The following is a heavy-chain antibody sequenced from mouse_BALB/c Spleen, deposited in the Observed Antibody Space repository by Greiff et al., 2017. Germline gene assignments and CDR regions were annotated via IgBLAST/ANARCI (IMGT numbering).Heavy chain of an antibody. CDR1: GFNIKDTY. CDR3: APLYDYDGFDY. V-gene: IGHV14-3*02. Sequence: VQLQQSGAELVKPGASVKLSCTASGFNIKDTYMHWVKQRPEQGLEWIGRIDPANGNTKYDPKFQGKATITADTSSNTAYLQLSSLTSEDTAVYYCAPLYDYDGFDYWGQGTTLTVSS. D-gene: IGHD2-4*01. J-gene: IGHJ2*01. CDR2: IDPANGNT.